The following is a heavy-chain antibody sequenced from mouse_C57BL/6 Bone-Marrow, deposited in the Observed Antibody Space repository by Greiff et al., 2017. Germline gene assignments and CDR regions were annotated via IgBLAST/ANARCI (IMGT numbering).Heavy chain of an antibody. V-gene: IGHV1-82*01. CDR2: IYPGDGDT. CDR3: ARSDSSYWYFDV. CDR1: GYAFSSSW. J-gene: IGHJ1*03. Sequence: QVQLKQSGPELVKPGASVKISCKASGYAFSSSWMNWVKQRPGKGLEWIGRIYPGDGDTNYNGKFKGKATLTADKSSSTAYMQLSSLTSEDSAVYFCARSDSSYWYFDVWGTGTTVTVSS. D-gene: IGHD1-1*01.